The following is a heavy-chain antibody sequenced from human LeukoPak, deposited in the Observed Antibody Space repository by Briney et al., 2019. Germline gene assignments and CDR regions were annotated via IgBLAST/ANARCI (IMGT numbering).Heavy chain of an antibody. CDR2: INPNSGGT. Sequence: ASVKVSCKASGYTFTGYYMHWVRQAPGQGLEWMGWINPNSGGTNYAQKFQGRVTMTRDTSISTAYMELSRLRSDDTAVYYCARDSVFGRDYYYMDVWGKGTTVTISS. J-gene: IGHJ6*03. CDR1: GYTFTGYY. D-gene: IGHD3-10*02. V-gene: IGHV1-2*02. CDR3: ARDSVFGRDYYYMDV.